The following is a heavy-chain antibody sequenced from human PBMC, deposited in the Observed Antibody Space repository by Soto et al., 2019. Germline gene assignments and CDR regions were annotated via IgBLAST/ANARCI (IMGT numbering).Heavy chain of an antibody. CDR3: AKAQWLLGGDFFDS. V-gene: IGHV3-23*01. CDR2: ISDTIGAT. J-gene: IGHJ4*02. CDR1: GFIFSAYA. D-gene: IGHD6-19*01. Sequence: GGSLRLSCAASGFIFSAYAMSWVRQAPGKGLEWVSTISDTIGATDYADSVKGRFTISRDISRNTLYLEMNNLRAEDTAMDYCAKAQWLLGGDFFDSWGQGALVTVSS.